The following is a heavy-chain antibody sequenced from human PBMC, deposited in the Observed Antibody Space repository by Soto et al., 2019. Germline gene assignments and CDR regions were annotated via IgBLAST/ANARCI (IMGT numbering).Heavy chain of an antibody. J-gene: IGHJ6*03. Sequence: GGSLRLSCAASGFTFSSYAMSWVRQAPGKGLEWVSAISGSGGSTYYADSVKGRFTISRDNSKNTLYLQMNSLRAEDTAVYYCAKDRWGHPSPMYYYYMDVWGKGTTVTVSS. CDR1: GFTFSSYA. D-gene: IGHD3-16*01. CDR3: AKDRWGHPSPMYYYYMDV. V-gene: IGHV3-23*01. CDR2: ISGSGGST.